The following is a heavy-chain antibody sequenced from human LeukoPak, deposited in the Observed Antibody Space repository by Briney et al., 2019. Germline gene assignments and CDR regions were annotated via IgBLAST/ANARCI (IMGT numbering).Heavy chain of an antibody. CDR2: IYSGGST. CDR3: AKFFLPYLAGGTGSR. CDR1: GFTVSSDY. D-gene: IGHD3-10*01. Sequence: GGSLRLSCAASGFTVSSDYMSWVRQAPGKGLEWVSVIYSGGSTYCADSVEGRFTISRDNSKNTLYLQMNSLRADDTALYYCAKFFLPYLAGGTGSRWDQGTLVTVSS. V-gene: IGHV3-53*01. J-gene: IGHJ4*02.